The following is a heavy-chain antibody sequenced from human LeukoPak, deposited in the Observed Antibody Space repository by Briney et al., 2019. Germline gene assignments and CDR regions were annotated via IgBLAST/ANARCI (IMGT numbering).Heavy chain of an antibody. CDR1: GYSISSGYY. V-gene: IGHV4-38-2*01. Sequence: SETLSLTCAVSGYSISSGYYWGWIRQPPGKGLEWIGSIFHSGSTYYNPSLKSRVTISVDTSKNQFSLKLGSVTAADTAVYYCAKTYYYDSSGSPSGPNFAYWGQGTLVTVSS. D-gene: IGHD3-22*01. CDR3: AKTYYYDSSGSPSGPNFAY. J-gene: IGHJ4*02. CDR2: IFHSGST.